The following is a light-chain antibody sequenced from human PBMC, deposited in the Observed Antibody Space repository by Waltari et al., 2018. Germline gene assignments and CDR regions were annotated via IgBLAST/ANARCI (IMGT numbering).Light chain of an antibody. CDR1: QSIGSL. V-gene: IGKV1-5*01. J-gene: IGKJ2*01. CDR2: DAS. Sequence: DIQMTQSPSTLSASVGDRVTITCRASQSIGSLLAWYQQKPGKAPKLLIYDASSLESGVPSRFSGSGSGTEFTLTINSLQAEDVAVYYCQQYYSTPYTFGQGTKLEIK. CDR3: QQYYSTPYT.